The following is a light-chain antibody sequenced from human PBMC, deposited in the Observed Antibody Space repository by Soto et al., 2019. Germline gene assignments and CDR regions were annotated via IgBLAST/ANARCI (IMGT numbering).Light chain of an antibody. CDR2: GAS. CDR3: QQFHNSPPERT. Sequence: ETVMTQSPATLSVSPGERATLSCRASQSVGSRLAWYQQRPGQAPRLLIYGASSRAPGIPARFSGSGSGTEFILTISSLQPEDSAIYYCQQFHNSPPERTFVQGTKVEVK. CDR1: QSVGSR. J-gene: IGKJ1*01. V-gene: IGKV3-15*01.